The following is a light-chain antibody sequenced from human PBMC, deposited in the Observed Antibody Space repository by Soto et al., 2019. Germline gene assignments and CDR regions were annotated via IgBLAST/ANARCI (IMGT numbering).Light chain of an antibody. Sequence: DIQMTQSPSTLSASVGDRVTITCRAIQLISSCLAWYQQKPGKAPKLLIYKASSLESGVPSRFSGSGSGTEFTITISSLQPDDFATYYCQQYNSYSPWTFGQGTKVEIK. J-gene: IGKJ1*01. CDR2: KAS. CDR1: QLISSC. V-gene: IGKV1-5*03. CDR3: QQYNSYSPWT.